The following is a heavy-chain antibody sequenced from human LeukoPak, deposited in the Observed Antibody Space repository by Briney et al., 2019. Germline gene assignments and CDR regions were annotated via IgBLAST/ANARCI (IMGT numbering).Heavy chain of an antibody. CDR2: ITSSGAAT. D-gene: IGHD3-22*01. V-gene: IGHV3-23*01. CDR3: AKDRPNYYGSNGHYYKLNGDC. Sequence: GGSLRLSCAASGFTFSSYAMSWVRRAPGKGLEWVSSITSSGAATYYADSVKGRFTISRDNSDNTLYLQMNSLRAEDTAVYYCAKDRPNYYGSNGHYYKLNGDCWGQGTLVTVSS. J-gene: IGHJ4*02. CDR1: GFTFSSYA.